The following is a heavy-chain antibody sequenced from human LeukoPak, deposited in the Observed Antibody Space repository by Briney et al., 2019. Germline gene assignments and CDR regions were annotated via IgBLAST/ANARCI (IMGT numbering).Heavy chain of an antibody. CDR1: GFTFSDYY. CDR2: ISSSGSTI. V-gene: IGHV3-11*01. CDR3: ARDQVTTTDAFDI. D-gene: IGHD4-17*01. J-gene: IGHJ3*02. Sequence: MSGGSLRLSCAASGFTFSDYYMSWIRQAPGKGLEWVSYISSSGSTIYYADSVEGRLTISRDNAKNSLYLQMNSLRAEDTAVYYCARDQVTTTDAFDIWGQGTMVTVSS.